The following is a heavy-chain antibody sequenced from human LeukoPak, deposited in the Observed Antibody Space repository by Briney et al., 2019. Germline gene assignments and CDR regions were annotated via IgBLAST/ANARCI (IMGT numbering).Heavy chain of an antibody. V-gene: IGHV3-15*01. CDR2: ITDSGTT. Sequence: GGSLRLSCAASGFPFTKAWMTWVRQAPGKELEWVGTITDSGTTGYAASVKGRFTISRDDSQSTLQMNSLKTEDTGVYYCTWIPFDHWGQGTLVTVSS. J-gene: IGHJ4*02. D-gene: IGHD5-12*01. CDR3: TWIPFDH. CDR1: GFPFTKAW.